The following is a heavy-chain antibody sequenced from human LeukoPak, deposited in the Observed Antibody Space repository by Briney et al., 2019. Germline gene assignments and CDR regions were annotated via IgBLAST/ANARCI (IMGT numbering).Heavy chain of an antibody. CDR2: ISGSGGST. CDR1: GFTFSNAW. Sequence: PGGSLRLSCATSGFTFSNAWMSWVRQAPGKGLEWVSAISGSGGSTYYADSVKGRFTISRDNSKNTLYLQMNSLRAEDTAVYYCAKVGGSYWFDYWGQGTLVTVSS. J-gene: IGHJ4*02. CDR3: AKVGGSYWFDY. V-gene: IGHV3-23*01. D-gene: IGHD1-26*01.